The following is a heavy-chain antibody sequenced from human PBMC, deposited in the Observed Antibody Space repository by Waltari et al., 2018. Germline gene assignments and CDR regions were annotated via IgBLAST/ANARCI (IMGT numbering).Heavy chain of an antibody. Sequence: QLQLQESGPGPVKPSETLSLTCSVSGGSIDTPKHYWSWIRQPPGPGLEWIGTISYAGTTDPNPYLRSRLTMSRDTSKNQLSLTLGSTTAADTAVYYCATYIGASVGTAAFDVWGQGTMVTVSS. D-gene: IGHD5-12*01. J-gene: IGHJ3*01. CDR2: ISYAGTT. CDR1: GGSIDTPKHY. V-gene: IGHV4-39*01. CDR3: ATYIGASVGTAAFDV.